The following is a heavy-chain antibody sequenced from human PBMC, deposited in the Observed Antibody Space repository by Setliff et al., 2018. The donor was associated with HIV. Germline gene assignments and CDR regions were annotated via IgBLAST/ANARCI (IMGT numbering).Heavy chain of an antibody. D-gene: IGHD3-10*01. V-gene: IGHV3-30*18. CDR1: GFTFNNYG. CDR3: AKEERLLWFGGAFDI. Sequence: HPGGSLRLSCAASGFTFNNYGLHWVRQAPGKGLEWVAVISYDESNKYYADSVKGRFTISRDNSKNTLYLQMNSLRAEDTAVYYCAKEERLLWFGGAFDIWGQGTMVTVSS. J-gene: IGHJ3*02. CDR2: ISYDESNK.